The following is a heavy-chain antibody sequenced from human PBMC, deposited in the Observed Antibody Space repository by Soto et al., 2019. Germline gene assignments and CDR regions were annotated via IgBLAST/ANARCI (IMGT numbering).Heavy chain of an antibody. J-gene: IGHJ6*02. CDR3: AMVDVYVTPSPQDV. CDR2: INTYNDNT. CDR1: GYSFTRYG. Sequence: ASVKVSCKASGYSFTRYGIAWARQAPGQGLEWMGWINTYNDNTNYAQNLQGRVTLTTDTSTSTAYMELTSLRSNDTAIYYCAMVDVYVTPSPQDVWGQGTTVTVSS. V-gene: IGHV1-18*01. D-gene: IGHD2-8*01.